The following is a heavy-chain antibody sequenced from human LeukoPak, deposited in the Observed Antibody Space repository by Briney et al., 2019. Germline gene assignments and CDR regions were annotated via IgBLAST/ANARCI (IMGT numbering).Heavy chain of an antibody. V-gene: IGHV3-7*01. Sequence: PGGSLRLSCAASGFTFSRYWMTWVRQAPGKGLEWVANIKQDGSEKYYVDSVKGRFTISRDNAKNPLYLQMNSLRAEDTAVYYCAREKEGYCSRTSCYLDYYYYYMDVWGKGTTVT. CDR1: GFTFSRYW. D-gene: IGHD2-2*01. J-gene: IGHJ6*03. CDR2: IKQDGSEK. CDR3: AREKEGYCSRTSCYLDYYYYYMDV.